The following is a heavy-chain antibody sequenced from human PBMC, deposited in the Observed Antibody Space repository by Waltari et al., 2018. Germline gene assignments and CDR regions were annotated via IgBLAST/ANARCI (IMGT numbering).Heavy chain of an antibody. CDR3: ASPAGATGYYYMDV. V-gene: IGHV4-39*01. J-gene: IGHJ6*03. CDR1: GGSISSSLYY. Sequence: QLQLQESGPGLVKPSETLSLTCTVSGGSISSSLYYWGWIRQPPGKGLEWIGSIYYTGRTYYNPSLKSRVTISVDTSENQFSLKLSSVTAADTAVYYFASPAGATGYYYMDVWGKGTTVTVSS. CDR2: IYYTGRT.